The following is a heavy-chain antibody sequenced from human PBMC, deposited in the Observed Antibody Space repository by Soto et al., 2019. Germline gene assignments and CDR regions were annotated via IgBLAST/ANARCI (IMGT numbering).Heavy chain of an antibody. CDR1: GFTFSSYW. CDR2: IKQDGSEK. D-gene: IGHD3-9*01. Sequence: EVQLVESGGGLVQPGGSLRLSCAASGFTFSSYWMSWVRQAPGKGLEWVANIKQDGSEKYYVDSVKGRFTISRDNAKNSLYLQMNSLRAEDTAVYYCAREGGLLYDLLTGHSLDYWGQGTLVTVSS. V-gene: IGHV3-7*04. CDR3: AREGGLLYDLLTGHSLDY. J-gene: IGHJ4*02.